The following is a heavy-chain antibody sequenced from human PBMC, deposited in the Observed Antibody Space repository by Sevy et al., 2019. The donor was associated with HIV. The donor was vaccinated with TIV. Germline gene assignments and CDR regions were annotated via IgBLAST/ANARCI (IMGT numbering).Heavy chain of an antibody. CDR1: GYTLTELS. V-gene: IGHV1-24*01. Sequence: ASVKVSCKVSGYTLTELSMHWLRQAPGKGLEWVGSCDPEDGETVYEHNFQGRVSMTEDTSTDTAYMEVISLKFEDTAVYYSATTKDYYDSSGYPFDYWGQGTLVTVSS. D-gene: IGHD3-22*01. J-gene: IGHJ4*02. CDR2: CDPEDGET. CDR3: ATTKDYYDSSGYPFDY.